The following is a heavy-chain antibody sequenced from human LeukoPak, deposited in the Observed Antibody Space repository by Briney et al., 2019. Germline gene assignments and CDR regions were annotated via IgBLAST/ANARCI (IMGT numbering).Heavy chain of an antibody. J-gene: IGHJ4*02. D-gene: IGHD6-6*01. V-gene: IGHV4-34*01. CDR3: ARVSARCSY. Sequence: SETLSLICAVYGGSFSGYYWSWIRQPPGKGLEWIGEINHSGSTNYNPSLKSRATISVDTSKNQFSLKLSSVTAADTAVYYCARVSARCSYWGQGTLVTVSS. CDR2: INHSGST. CDR1: GGSFSGYY.